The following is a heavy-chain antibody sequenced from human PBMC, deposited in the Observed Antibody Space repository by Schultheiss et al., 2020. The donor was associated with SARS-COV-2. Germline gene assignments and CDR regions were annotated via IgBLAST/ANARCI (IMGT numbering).Heavy chain of an antibody. V-gene: IGHV3-48*04. J-gene: IGHJ4*02. CDR3: VRSSDIVVVVALGDY. CDR1: GFTFSQSR. CDR2: ISSSGYTI. D-gene: IGHD2-15*01. Sequence: GGSLRLSCVLSGFTFSQSRIHWVRQAPGKGLEWVSYISSSGYTIYYADSVKGRFTISRDNAKNSLYLQMNSLVPEDMSVYFCVRSSDIVVVVALGDYWGQGTLVTVSS.